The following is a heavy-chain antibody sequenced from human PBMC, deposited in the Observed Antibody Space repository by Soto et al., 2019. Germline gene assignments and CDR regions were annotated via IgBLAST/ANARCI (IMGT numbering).Heavy chain of an antibody. D-gene: IGHD6-6*01. CDR1: GVTFSSYA. J-gene: IGHJ4*02. CDR2: IIPIFGTA. Sequence: SVKVSCKASGVTFSSYAISWVRQAPGQGLEWMGGIIPIFGTANYAQKFQGRVTITADESTSTAYMELSSLRSEDTAVYYCARYSLAARTVLPPDFWGQGTLVTVSS. CDR3: ARYSLAARTVLPPDF. V-gene: IGHV1-69*13.